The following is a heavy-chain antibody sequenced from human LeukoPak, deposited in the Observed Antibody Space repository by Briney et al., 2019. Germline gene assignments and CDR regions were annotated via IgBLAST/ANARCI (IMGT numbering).Heavy chain of an antibody. CDR3: ARHGTISSESYFDY. J-gene: IGHJ4*02. D-gene: IGHD1-14*01. CDR2: IHNSGRT. V-gene: IGHV4-59*08. CDR1: GGSVSSYY. Sequence: SETLSLTCSVSGGSVSSYYWSWIRQSPGKGLEWIGYIHNSGRTNYNPSLKSRVTGFVDTSKNQVSLRLSSVTAADTAVFYCARHGTISSESYFDYWGQGALVTVSS.